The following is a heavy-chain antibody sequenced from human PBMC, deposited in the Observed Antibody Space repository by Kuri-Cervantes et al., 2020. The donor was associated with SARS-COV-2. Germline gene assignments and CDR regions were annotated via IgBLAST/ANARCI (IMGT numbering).Heavy chain of an antibody. CDR2: IYHSGST. CDR1: GGSISSGGYY. J-gene: IGHJ4*02. CDR3: ARGTGLFGVVTNFDY. V-gene: IGHV4-30-2*01. D-gene: IGHD3-3*01. Sequence: LRLSCTVSGGSISSGGYYWSWIRQPPGKGLEWIGYIYHSGSTYYNPSLKSRVTISVDRSKNQFSLKLSSVTAADTAVYYCARGTGLFGVVTNFDYWGQGTLVTVSS.